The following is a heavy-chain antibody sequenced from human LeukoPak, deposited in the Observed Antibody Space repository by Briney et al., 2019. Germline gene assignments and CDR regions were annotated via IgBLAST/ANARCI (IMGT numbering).Heavy chain of an antibody. CDR2: ISAYNGNT. V-gene: IGHV1-18*01. D-gene: IGHD2-15*01. CDR3: ARVVHCSGGSCYPPYYYYYGMDV. Sequence: ASVKVSCTASGYTFTSYGISWVRQAPGQGLEWMGWISAYNGNTNYAQKLQGRVTMTTDTSTSTAYMELRSLRSDDTAVYYCARVVHCSGGSCYPPYYYYYGMDVWGQGTTVTVSS. J-gene: IGHJ6*02. CDR1: GYTFTSYG.